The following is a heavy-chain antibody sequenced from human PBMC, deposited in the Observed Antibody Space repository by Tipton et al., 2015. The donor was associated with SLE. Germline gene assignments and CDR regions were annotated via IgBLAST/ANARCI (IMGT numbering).Heavy chain of an antibody. J-gene: IGHJ4*02. V-gene: IGHV4-34*01. Sequence: TLSLTCAVYGGSFSGYYWSWIRQPPGKGLEWIGEINHSGSTNYNPSLKSRVTIPVDTSKNQFSLKLSSVPAADTAVYYCARHSGSQKDFDYWGQGTLVTVSS. D-gene: IGHD1-26*01. CDR1: GGSFSGYY. CDR3: ARHSGSQKDFDY. CDR2: INHSGST.